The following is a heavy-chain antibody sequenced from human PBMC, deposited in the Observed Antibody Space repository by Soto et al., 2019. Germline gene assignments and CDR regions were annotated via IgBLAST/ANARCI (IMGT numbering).Heavy chain of an antibody. V-gene: IGHV1-8*01. Sequence: VASVKVSCKASVYTFTSYDINWVRQATGQGLEGMGWMNPNSGNTGYAQKFQGRVTTTRNTSISTAYMELSSLRSEDTAVYSCERGQRTLAVATIGYYSYMGVWGKGTTVTVSS. CDR3: ERGQRTLAVATIGYYSYMGV. CDR1: VYTFTSYD. D-gene: IGHD5-12*01. J-gene: IGHJ6*03. CDR2: MNPNSGNT.